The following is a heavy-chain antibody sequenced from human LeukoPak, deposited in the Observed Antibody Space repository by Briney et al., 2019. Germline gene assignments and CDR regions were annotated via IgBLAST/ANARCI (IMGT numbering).Heavy chain of an antibody. CDR2: INHSGST. D-gene: IGHD6-19*01. Sequence: SETLSLTCAIYGETFIHNFWTWIRQPPGKGLEWIGQINHSGSTYYNPSLKSRVTILVDTSKNQFSLKLTSVTAADTAVYYCARAMPYFYGSIAVPGTIDYWGQGILVTVSS. CDR1: GETFIHNF. J-gene: IGHJ4*02. V-gene: IGHV4-34*01. CDR3: ARAMPYFYGSIAVPGTIDY.